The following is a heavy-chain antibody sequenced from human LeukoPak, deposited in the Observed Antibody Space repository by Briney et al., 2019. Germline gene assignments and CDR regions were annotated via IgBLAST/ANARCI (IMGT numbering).Heavy chain of an antibody. CDR3: ARKRIAAPIDY. D-gene: IGHD6-6*01. J-gene: IGHJ4*02. CDR1: GYTFTSYG. CDR2: INPNSDGT. V-gene: IGHV1-2*02. Sequence: SVKVSCKASGYTFTSYGISWVRQAPGQGLEWMGWINPNSDGTNSAQKFQGRVTMTRDTSISTVYMELSSLRPDDTAVYYCARKRIAAPIDYWGQGTLVTVSS.